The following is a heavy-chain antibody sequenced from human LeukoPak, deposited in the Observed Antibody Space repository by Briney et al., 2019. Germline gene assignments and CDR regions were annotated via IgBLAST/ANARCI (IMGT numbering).Heavy chain of an antibody. CDR1: GFTFSSYA. CDR2: ISGSGGST. V-gene: IGHV3-23*01. D-gene: IGHD6-13*01. J-gene: IGHJ4*02. CDR3: AKDEGFSVSSSWDY. Sequence: GGSLRLSCAASGFTFSSYAMSWVRQAPGKGLEWVSAISGSGGSTYCADSVKGRFTISRDNSKNTLYLQMNSLRAEDTAVYYCAKDEGFSVSSSWDYWGQGTLVTVSS.